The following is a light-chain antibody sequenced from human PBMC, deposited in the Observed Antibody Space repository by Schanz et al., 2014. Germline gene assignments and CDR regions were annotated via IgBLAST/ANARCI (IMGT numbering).Light chain of an antibody. Sequence: QSALTQPPSASGSPGQSVTISCTGTSSDVGGYNFVSWYQQHPGKAPKLMIYEVSNRPSGVPDRFSGSKSGNTASLTVSGLQAEDEADYYCTSYAGDTNVVFGGGTKLTVL. CDR3: TSYAGDTNVV. V-gene: IGLV2-8*01. CDR2: EVS. CDR1: SSDVGGYNF. J-gene: IGLJ3*02.